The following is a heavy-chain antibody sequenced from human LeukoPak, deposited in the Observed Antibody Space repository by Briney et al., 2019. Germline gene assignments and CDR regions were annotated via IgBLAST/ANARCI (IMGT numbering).Heavy chain of an antibody. CDR2: IYTSGTA. Sequence: SETLSLTCSVSGGSINIAYWNWIRQSPGKGLEWIGYIYTSGTANYNPSLKSRVTMSLDTSKEQFSMSLSGVTAADTAVYYCATPLPVFRSWGRGPWSPSPQ. J-gene: IGHJ5*02. CDR1: GGSINIAY. V-gene: IGHV4-4*09. CDR3: ATPLPVFRS. D-gene: IGHD3-3*01.